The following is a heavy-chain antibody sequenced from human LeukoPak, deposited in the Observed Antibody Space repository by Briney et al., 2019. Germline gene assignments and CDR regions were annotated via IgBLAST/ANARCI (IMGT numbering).Heavy chain of an antibody. Sequence: GGSLRLSCAASGFTFSSYALSWVRQAPGKGLGWVSGISGSGDNTYYADSVKGRFTISRDNSKNTLYVQVNSLGTEDTAAYYCAKGSYYDSSGSFYFDYWGQGTLVTVSS. CDR3: AKGSYYDSSGSFYFDY. D-gene: IGHD3-22*01. J-gene: IGHJ4*02. CDR1: GFTFSSYA. V-gene: IGHV3-23*01. CDR2: ISGSGDNT.